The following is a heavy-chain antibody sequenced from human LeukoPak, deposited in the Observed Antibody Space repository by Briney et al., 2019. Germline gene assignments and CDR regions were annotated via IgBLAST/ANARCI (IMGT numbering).Heavy chain of an antibody. D-gene: IGHD6-19*01. Sequence: SETLSLTCTVSGGSISSGSYYWGWIRQPPGKGLEWIGSIYHSGSTYYNPSLKSRVTISVDTSKNQFSLKLSSVTAADTAVYYCARGAVAGTSVDYWGQGTLVTVSS. CDR1: GGSISSGSYY. V-gene: IGHV4-39*07. CDR2: IYHSGST. J-gene: IGHJ4*02. CDR3: ARGAVAGTSVDY.